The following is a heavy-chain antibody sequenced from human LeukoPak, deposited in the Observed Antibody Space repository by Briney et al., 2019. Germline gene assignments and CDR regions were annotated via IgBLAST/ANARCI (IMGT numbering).Heavy chain of an antibody. CDR1: GFTFSSYG. Sequence: GGSLRRSCAASGFTFSSYGMHWVRQAPGKGLGWVAVISYDGSNKYYADSVKGRFTISRDNAKNSLYLQMNSLRAEDTAVYYCARDRAVTTYRHFDYWGQGTLVTVSS. D-gene: IGHD4-17*01. V-gene: IGHV3-30*03. J-gene: IGHJ4*02. CDR2: ISYDGSNK. CDR3: ARDRAVTTYRHFDY.